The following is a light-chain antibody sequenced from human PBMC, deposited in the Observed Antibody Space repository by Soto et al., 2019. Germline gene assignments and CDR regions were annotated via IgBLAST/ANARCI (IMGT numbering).Light chain of an antibody. Sequence: EIVLTQSPATLSLSPGERATLSCRASQSVSSYLAWYQQKPGQAPRLLIYDASNRATGIPARFSGSGSGTDLTLAISSLYPEDLVVYECPQPSNCPYTGGEVTKADI. CDR2: DAS. J-gene: IGKJ2*01. CDR3: PQPSNCPYT. CDR1: QSVSSY. V-gene: IGKV3-11*01.